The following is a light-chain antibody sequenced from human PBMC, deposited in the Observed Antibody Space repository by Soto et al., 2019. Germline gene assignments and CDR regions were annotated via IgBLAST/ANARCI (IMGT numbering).Light chain of an antibody. Sequence: QSVLTQPPSASGTPGQRVTISCSGSSSNIETNTVNWYKQLPGMSPKLLIHSDNQRPSGVPDRFSGSRSGTSASLAISGLQPEDEADDYCAAWDDSLNGFTWVFGGGTKLTVL. J-gene: IGLJ3*02. CDR3: AAWDDSLNGFTWV. CDR1: SSNIETNT. V-gene: IGLV1-44*01. CDR2: SDN.